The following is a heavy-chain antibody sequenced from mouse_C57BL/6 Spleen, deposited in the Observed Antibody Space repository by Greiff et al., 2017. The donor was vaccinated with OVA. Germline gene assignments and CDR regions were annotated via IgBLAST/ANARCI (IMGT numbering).Heavy chain of an antibody. D-gene: IGHD2-3*01. J-gene: IGHJ2*01. V-gene: IGHV3-6*01. CDR2: ISYDGSN. Sequence: EVKLQESGPGLVKPSQSLSLTCSVTGYSITSGYYWNWIRQFPGNKLEWMGYISYDGSNNYNPSLKNRISITRDTSKNQFFLKLNSVTTEDTATYYCAIFDGYSFDYWGQGTTLTVSS. CDR1: GYSITSGYY. CDR3: AIFDGYSFDY.